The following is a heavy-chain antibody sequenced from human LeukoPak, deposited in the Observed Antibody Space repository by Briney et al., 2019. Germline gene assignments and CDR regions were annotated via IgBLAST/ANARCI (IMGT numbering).Heavy chain of an antibody. CDR3: ANRRDGFDI. Sequence: GGSLRLSCAASGFTFSNYAMNWVRQAPGKGLEWVSAISGSGGNAYYVDSVKGRFTISRDNSKNTLYLQMNSLRAEDTAVYYCANRRDGFDIWGQGTMVTVSS. V-gene: IGHV3-23*01. CDR1: GFTFSNYA. J-gene: IGHJ3*02. D-gene: IGHD5-24*01. CDR2: ISGSGGNA.